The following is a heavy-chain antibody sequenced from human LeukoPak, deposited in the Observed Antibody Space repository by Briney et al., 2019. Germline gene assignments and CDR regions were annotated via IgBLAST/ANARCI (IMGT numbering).Heavy chain of an antibody. J-gene: IGHJ4*02. CDR3: ARVRGYYDSSCPREY. Sequence: ASVKVSCMASGYTFISYGISWVRPAPGQGVEWMGWISSYKCNTNHAQKRQGKVTMPQSPSQSPAYMELRNLKTDDTAVYYCARVRGYYDSSCPREYWGQGTLVTVLS. CDR1: GYTFISYG. CDR2: ISSYKCNT. D-gene: IGHD3-22*01. V-gene: IGHV1-18*01.